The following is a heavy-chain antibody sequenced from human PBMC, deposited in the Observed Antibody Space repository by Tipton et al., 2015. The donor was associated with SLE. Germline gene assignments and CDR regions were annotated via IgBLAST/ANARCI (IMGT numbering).Heavy chain of an antibody. CDR2: IETDGRST. J-gene: IGHJ4*02. CDR3: ARIHYYGSGSRDY. CDR1: GFSFSSYY. V-gene: IGHV3-74*01. D-gene: IGHD3-10*01. Sequence: GSLRLSRAASGFSFSSYYMNWVRQVPGKGLAWVSRIETDGRSTAYADSVKGRFTISRDNAKDTLYLQMNSLRAEDTAVYYCARIHYYGSGSRDYWGQGTLVTVSS.